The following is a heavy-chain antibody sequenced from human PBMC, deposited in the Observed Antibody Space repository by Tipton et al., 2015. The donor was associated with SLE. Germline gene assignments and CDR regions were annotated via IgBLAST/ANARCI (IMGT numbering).Heavy chain of an antibody. J-gene: IGHJ4*02. Sequence: TLSLTCTVSGGSISSSSYYWGWIRQPPGKGLEWIGSIYYSGSTYYNPSLKSRVTISVDTSKNQFSLKLSSVTAEDTAVYYCAREADDSSGYYGRWGQGTLVTVSS. CDR2: IYYSGST. CDR1: GGSISSSSYY. V-gene: IGHV4-39*07. D-gene: IGHD3-22*01. CDR3: AREADDSSGYYGR.